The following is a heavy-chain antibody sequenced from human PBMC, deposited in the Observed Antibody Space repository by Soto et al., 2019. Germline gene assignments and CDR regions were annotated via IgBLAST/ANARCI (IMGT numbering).Heavy chain of an antibody. V-gene: IGHV3-30-3*01. Sequence: QVQLVESGGGVVQPGRSLRLSCAASGFTFSSYAMHWVRQAPGKGLEWVAVISYDGNNKYYADSVKGRFTIARDNSKNALDLQMNSLGAEDTAVYFCARGLDSGIPPPTWFDPWGQGTLVTVSS. D-gene: IGHD1-1*01. J-gene: IGHJ5*02. CDR1: GFTFSSYA. CDR3: ARGLDSGIPPPTWFDP. CDR2: ISYDGNNK.